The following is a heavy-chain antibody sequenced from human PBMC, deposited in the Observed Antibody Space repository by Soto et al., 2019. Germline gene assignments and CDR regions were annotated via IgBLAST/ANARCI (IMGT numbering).Heavy chain of an antibody. D-gene: IGHD2-15*01. CDR3: ARRYGGTFDY. CDR1: GGSISSSNW. Sequence: SETLSLTCAASGGSISSSNWWSWVRQPPGKGLEWIGEIYYSGSTNYNPSLKSRVTISVDTSKNQFSLKLSSVTAADTAVYYCARRYGGTFDYWGQGTLVTVSS. CDR2: IYYSGST. V-gene: IGHV4-4*02. J-gene: IGHJ4*02.